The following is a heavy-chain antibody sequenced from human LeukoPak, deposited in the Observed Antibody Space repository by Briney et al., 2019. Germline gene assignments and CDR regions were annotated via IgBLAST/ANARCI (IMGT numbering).Heavy chain of an antibody. J-gene: IGHJ4*02. D-gene: IGHD3-10*01. CDR1: GVSFSGYY. V-gene: IGHV4-34*01. CDR2: INHSGST. CDR3: ANGDPPAY. Sequence: SETLSLTCAVYGVSFSGYYWSWIRQPPGKGLEWIGEINHSGSTNYNPSLKSRVTISVDTSKNQFSLKLSSVTAADTAVYYCANGDPPAYWGQGTLVTVSS.